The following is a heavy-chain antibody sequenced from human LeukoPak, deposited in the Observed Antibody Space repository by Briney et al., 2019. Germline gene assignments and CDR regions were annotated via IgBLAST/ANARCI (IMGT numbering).Heavy chain of an antibody. Sequence: GASVKVSCKASGYTFTSYDINWVRQATGQGVERMGWMNPNSGNTGYAQKFQGRVTMTRNTSISTAYMELSSLRSEDTAVYYCARGPMNTVRQIDYWGQGTLVTVSS. CDR3: ARGPMNTVRQIDY. D-gene: IGHD4-17*01. CDR2: MNPNSGNT. J-gene: IGHJ4*02. V-gene: IGHV1-8*01. CDR1: GYTFTSYD.